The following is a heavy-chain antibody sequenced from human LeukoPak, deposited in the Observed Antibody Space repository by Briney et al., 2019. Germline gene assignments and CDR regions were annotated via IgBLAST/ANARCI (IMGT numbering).Heavy chain of an antibody. CDR3: ARTYGSGSLDY. CDR2: ISGSGDAI. V-gene: IGHV3-23*01. D-gene: IGHD2-15*01. Sequence: GGTLRLSCAASGFTFSGYGMSWVRQAPGKGLKWVSAISGSGDAIFYADSVQGRFTISRDNAKNSVYLQMNSLRAEDTAVYYCARTYGSGSLDYGGQGTLVTVSS. J-gene: IGHJ4*02. CDR1: GFTFSGYG.